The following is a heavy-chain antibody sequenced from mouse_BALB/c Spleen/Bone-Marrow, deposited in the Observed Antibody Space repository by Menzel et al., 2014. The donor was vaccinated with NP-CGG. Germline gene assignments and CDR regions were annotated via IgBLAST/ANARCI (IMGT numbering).Heavy chain of an antibody. J-gene: IGHJ4*01. D-gene: IGHD1-3*01. Sequence: EVQVVESGGDLVKPGGSLKLSCAASGFTFSNYGMSWVRQTPDKRLEWVATISRGGSYTYFPDSVKGRFTISRDNAKNTLYLQMNSLKSEDAAMYYCARLTPDYAMDYWGQGTSVTVSS. CDR1: GFTFSNYG. CDR3: ARLTPDYAMDY. CDR2: ISRGGSYT. V-gene: IGHV5-6*01.